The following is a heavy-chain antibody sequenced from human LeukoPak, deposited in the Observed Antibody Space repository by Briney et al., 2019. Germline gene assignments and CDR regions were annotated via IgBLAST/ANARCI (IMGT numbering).Heavy chain of an antibody. D-gene: IGHD1-26*01. CDR1: GGSISSYY. Sequence: PSETLSLICTVSGGSISSYYWSWVRQPPAKGLEWIGYIYYSGSTNYNPSLKSRVTISVDTSKNQFSLKLSSVTAADTAVYYCARDGSGSHYYYYYYYMDVWGKGATVTVSS. J-gene: IGHJ6*03. V-gene: IGHV4-59*01. CDR3: ARDGSGSHYYYYYYYMDV. CDR2: IYYSGST.